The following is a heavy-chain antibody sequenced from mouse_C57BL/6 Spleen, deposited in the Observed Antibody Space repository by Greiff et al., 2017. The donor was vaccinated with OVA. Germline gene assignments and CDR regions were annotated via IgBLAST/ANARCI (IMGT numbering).Heavy chain of an antibody. V-gene: IGHV14-2*01. J-gene: IGHJ1*03. D-gene: IGHD2-14*01. CDR3: ASLGTTDWYVEV. CDR1: GFNIKDYY. Sequence: EVMLVESGAELVKPGASVTLSCTASGFNIKDYYMHWVKQRPEQGLEWIGRIDPADGDTKYAPKFQGKATITADQSSTTDYLQLSSLPSADTAFSSCASLGTTDWYVEVWGTGTTVTVAS. CDR2: IDPADGDT.